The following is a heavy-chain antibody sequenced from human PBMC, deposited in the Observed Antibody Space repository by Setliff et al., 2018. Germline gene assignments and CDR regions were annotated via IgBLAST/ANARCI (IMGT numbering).Heavy chain of an antibody. CDR1: NGSISSGNYF. J-gene: IGHJ6*03. CDR2: IFYTGST. V-gene: IGHV4-39*01. Sequence: SETLSLTCTVSNGSISSGNYFWGWIRQPPGKGLEWMGSIFYTGSTYYSPSLKSRVTMSIDTSKNQFSLNLNSVTAADTAVYYCARHKSNGSGSYPSLYMDVWGKGIMVTVSS. D-gene: IGHD3-10*01. CDR3: ARHKSNGSGSYPSLYMDV.